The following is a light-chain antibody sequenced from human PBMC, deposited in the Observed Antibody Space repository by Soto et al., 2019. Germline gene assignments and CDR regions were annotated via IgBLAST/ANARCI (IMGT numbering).Light chain of an antibody. Sequence: QAVVTQPPSASGTPGQRVTISCSGSSSNIGSNSVNWYQQLPGTAPKLLIYSNNQRPSGVPDRFSGSKSGTSASLAISGLQSGDEADYYCAAWDDSLNGRLFGGGTKVTVL. CDR2: SNN. CDR3: AAWDDSLNGRL. J-gene: IGLJ3*02. V-gene: IGLV1-44*01. CDR1: SSNIGSNS.